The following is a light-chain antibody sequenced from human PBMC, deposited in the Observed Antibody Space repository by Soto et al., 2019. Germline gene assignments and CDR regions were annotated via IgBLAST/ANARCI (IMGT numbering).Light chain of an antibody. Sequence: QSALAQPASVSGSPGQSITISCTGTSTDVGGYNYVSWYQQHPGKGPKLRIYEVSNRPSGVSNRFSGSKSGNTASLTISGLQPEDEADYYCRSYTINSNFESVFGGGTKVTVL. J-gene: IGLJ3*02. CDR1: STDVGGYNY. CDR2: EVS. CDR3: RSYTINSNFESV. V-gene: IGLV2-14*01.